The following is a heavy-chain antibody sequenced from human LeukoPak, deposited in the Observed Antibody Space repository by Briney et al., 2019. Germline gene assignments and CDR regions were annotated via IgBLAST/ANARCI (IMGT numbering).Heavy chain of an antibody. Sequence: ASVKVSCKASGYTFTSYGISWVRQAPGQGLEWMGWISAYNGNTNYAQKLQGRVTMTTDTSTSTAYMELRSLRSDDTAVYYCARTNSGSYFLNYYYYYMDVWGKGTTVTVSS. J-gene: IGHJ6*03. CDR3: ARTNSGSYFLNYYYYYMDV. V-gene: IGHV1-18*01. D-gene: IGHD1-26*01. CDR2: ISAYNGNT. CDR1: GYTFTSYG.